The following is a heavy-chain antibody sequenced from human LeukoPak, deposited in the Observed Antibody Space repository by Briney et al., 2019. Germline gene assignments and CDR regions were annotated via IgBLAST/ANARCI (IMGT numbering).Heavy chain of an antibody. CDR3: AKDRSYGLDV. CDR1: GFAFSTYA. Sequence: GGSLRLSCAASGFAFSTYAMSWVRQAPGKGLEWVSALGGSGSSAYYADSVKGRFTISRDNSRNTLYLQMSSLRADDTALYFCAKDRSYGLDVWGQGTTVTVPS. V-gene: IGHV3-23*01. CDR2: LGGSGSSA. J-gene: IGHJ6*02.